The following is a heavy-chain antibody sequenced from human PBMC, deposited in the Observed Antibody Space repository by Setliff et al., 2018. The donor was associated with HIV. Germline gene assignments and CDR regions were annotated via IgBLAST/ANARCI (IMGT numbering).Heavy chain of an antibody. CDR2: INYEGDT. CDR3: ASQPAYSTDWYPPGYFDY. J-gene: IGHJ4*02. Sequence: SETLSLTCAVYGGSFPAYYWNWIRQPPGKGLEWIGEINYEGDTTYNPSLKSRVNMFIDTSKKQFSLKVASVTAADTAVYYCASQPAYSTDWYPPGYFDYWGQGTLVTVSS. D-gene: IGHD6-19*01. V-gene: IGHV4-34*01. CDR1: GGSFPAYY.